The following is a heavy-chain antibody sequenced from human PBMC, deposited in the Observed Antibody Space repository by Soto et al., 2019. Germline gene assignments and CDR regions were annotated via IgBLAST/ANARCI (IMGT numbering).Heavy chain of an antibody. D-gene: IGHD2-2*02. J-gene: IGHJ5*02. Sequence: ASVKVSCKASGGTFSSYAISWVRQAPGQGLEWMGGIIPIFGTANYAQKFQGRFTITADESTSTAYMELSSLRSEDTAVYYCARVIGGIVLVPAAIALGGWFDPWGQGTQVTVSS. CDR1: GGTFSSYA. V-gene: IGHV1-69*13. CDR2: IIPIFGTA. CDR3: ARVIGGIVLVPAAIALGGWFDP.